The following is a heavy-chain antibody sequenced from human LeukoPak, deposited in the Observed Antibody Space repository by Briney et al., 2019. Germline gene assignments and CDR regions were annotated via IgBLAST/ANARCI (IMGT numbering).Heavy chain of an antibody. CDR2: ISSSSSYI. Sequence: PGGSLRLSCAASGLTFADYTMHWVRQAPGKGLEWVSSISSSSSYIYYADSVKGRFTISRDNAKNSLYLQMNSLRAEDTAVYYCARWLQFPNYWGQGTLVTVSS. CDR1: GLTFADYT. D-gene: IGHD5-24*01. V-gene: IGHV3-21*01. J-gene: IGHJ4*02. CDR3: ARWLQFPNY.